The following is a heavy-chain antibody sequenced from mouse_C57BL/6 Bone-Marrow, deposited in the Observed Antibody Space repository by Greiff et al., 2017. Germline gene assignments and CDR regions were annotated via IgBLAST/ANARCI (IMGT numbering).Heavy chain of an antibody. CDR3: TRPGHYYGSIYWYFDV. V-gene: IGHV6-6*01. Sequence: EVQLQQSGGGLVQPGGSMKLSCAASGFTFSDAWMDWVRQSPEKGLEWVAEIRNKANNHATYYAESVKGRFTISRDDSKSSVYLQMNSLRAEDTGIYYCTRPGHYYGSIYWYFDVWGTGTTVTVSS. CDR1: GFTFSDAW. J-gene: IGHJ1*03. D-gene: IGHD1-1*01. CDR2: IRNKANNHAT.